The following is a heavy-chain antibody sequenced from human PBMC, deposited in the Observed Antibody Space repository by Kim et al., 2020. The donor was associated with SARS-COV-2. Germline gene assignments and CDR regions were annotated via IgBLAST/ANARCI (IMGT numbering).Heavy chain of an antibody. CDR3: ARAYGSGSYRLYYGMDV. D-gene: IGHD3-10*01. CDR1: GGSVSSGSYY. CDR2: IYYSGST. Sequence: SETLSLTCTVSGGSVSSGSYYWSWIRLPPGKGLEWIGYIYYSGSTNYNPSLKSRVTISVDTSKNQFSLKLSSVTAADTAVYYCARAYGSGSYRLYYGMDVWGQGTTVTVSS. J-gene: IGHJ6*02. V-gene: IGHV4-61*01.